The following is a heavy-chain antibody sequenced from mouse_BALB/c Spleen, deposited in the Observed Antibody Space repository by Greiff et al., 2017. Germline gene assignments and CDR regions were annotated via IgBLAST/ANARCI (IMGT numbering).Heavy chain of an antibody. CDR1: GFDFSRYW. Sequence: EVKLVESGGGLVQPGGSLKLSCAASGFDFSRYWMSWVRQAPGKGLEWIGEINPDSSTINYTPSLKDKFIISRDNAKNTLYLQMSKVRSEDTALYYCAYGNYAMDYWGQGTSVTVSS. D-gene: IGHD2-1*01. J-gene: IGHJ4*01. CDR2: INPDSSTI. V-gene: IGHV4-1*02. CDR3: AYGNYAMDY.